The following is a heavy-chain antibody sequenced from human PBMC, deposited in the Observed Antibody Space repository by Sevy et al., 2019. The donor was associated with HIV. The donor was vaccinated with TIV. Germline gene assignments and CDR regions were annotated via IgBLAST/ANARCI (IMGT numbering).Heavy chain of an antibody. J-gene: IGHJ6*03. CDR1: GYTFTSYG. D-gene: IGHD3-3*01. Sequence: GASVKVSCKASGYTFTSYGISWVRQAPGQGLEWMGWISAYNGNTNYAQKLQGRVTMTTDTSTSTAYMELRSLRSDDTAVYYCARGWDFWSGHIIGGNYYYMDVWGKGTTVTVSS. CDR3: ARGWDFWSGHIIGGNYYYMDV. CDR2: ISAYNGNT. V-gene: IGHV1-18*04.